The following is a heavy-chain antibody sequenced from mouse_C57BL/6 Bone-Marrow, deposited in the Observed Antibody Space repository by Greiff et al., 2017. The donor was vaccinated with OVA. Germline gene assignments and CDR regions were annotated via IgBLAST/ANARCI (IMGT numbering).Heavy chain of an antibody. CDR2: IYPRSGNT. Sequence: VQLQQSGAELARPGASVKLSCKASGYTFTSYGISWVKQRTGQGLEWIGEIYPRSGNTYYNEKFKGKATLTADKSSRTAYMELRSLTSEDSAVYFCARERGIYYDYDVAYWGQGTLVTVSA. J-gene: IGHJ3*01. CDR3: ARERGIYYDYDVAY. V-gene: IGHV1-81*01. CDR1: GYTFTSYG. D-gene: IGHD2-4*01.